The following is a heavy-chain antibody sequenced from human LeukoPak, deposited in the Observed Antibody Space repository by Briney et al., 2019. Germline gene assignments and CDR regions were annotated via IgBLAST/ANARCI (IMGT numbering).Heavy chain of an antibody. V-gene: IGHV3-7*01. CDR1: GFTFSDSW. CDR2: IKEDGSEE. Sequence: GGSLRLSCGAYGFTFSDSWMNWVRQAPGKGLERVAAIKEDGSEEYYMGSVKGRFTISRDNAKNSLYLQMNSLRAEDTAVYYCARDRGYTSFDFWGQGTLVIVSS. D-gene: IGHD5-18*01. CDR3: ARDRGYTSFDF. J-gene: IGHJ4*02.